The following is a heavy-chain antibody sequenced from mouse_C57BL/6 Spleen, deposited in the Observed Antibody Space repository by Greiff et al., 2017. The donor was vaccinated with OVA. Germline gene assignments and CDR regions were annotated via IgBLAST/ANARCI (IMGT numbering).Heavy chain of an antibody. V-gene: IGHV1-64*01. Sequence: QVHVKQSGAELVKPGASVKLSCKASGYTFTSYWMHWVKQRPGQGLEWIGMIHPNSGSTNYNEKFKSKATLTVDKSSSTAYMQLSSLTSEDSAVYYCARWGLYEDYAMDYWGQGTSVTVSS. CDR1: GYTFTSYW. D-gene: IGHD2-3*01. CDR2: IHPNSGST. CDR3: ARWGLYEDYAMDY. J-gene: IGHJ4*01.